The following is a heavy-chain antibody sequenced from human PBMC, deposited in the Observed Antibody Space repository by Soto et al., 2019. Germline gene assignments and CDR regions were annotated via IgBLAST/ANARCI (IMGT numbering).Heavy chain of an antibody. Sequence: EVQLVESGGGLVKPGGSLRVSCAASGFTFSNALMNWVRQAPGKGLEWVGRIKSTTDGGTTDYAAPVQGRFTISRDNSKATLFLEMRSLKTEDTAAYFGSTAAGTGTYYSRFDYWGQGIEVTVSS. V-gene: IGHV3-15*07. CDR1: GFTFSNAL. CDR2: IKSTTDGGTT. J-gene: IGHJ4*02. D-gene: IGHD1-26*01. CDR3: STAAGTGTYYSRFDY.